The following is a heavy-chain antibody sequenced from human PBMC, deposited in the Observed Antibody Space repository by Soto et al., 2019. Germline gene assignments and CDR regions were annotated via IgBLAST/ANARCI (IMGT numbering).Heavy chain of an antibody. CDR3: ARDSGNYGSGTYHKPFDP. Sequence: EVQLVESGGGLVKPGGSLRLSCAASGFTFSSYSMNWVRQAPGKGLEWVSSISSSSSYIYYADSVKGRFTISRDNAKNSLYLQMNSLRAEDTAVYYCARDSGNYGSGTYHKPFDPWGQGTLVTVSS. D-gene: IGHD3-10*01. CDR1: GFTFSSYS. CDR2: ISSSSSYI. J-gene: IGHJ5*02. V-gene: IGHV3-21*01.